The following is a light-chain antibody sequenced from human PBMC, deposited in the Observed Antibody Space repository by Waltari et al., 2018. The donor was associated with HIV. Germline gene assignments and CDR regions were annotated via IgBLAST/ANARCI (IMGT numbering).Light chain of an antibody. J-gene: IGLJ1*01. CDR3: GTWDSSLSAYV. CDR1: ISNVGENY. Sequence: VSAAPGQKVTISCSGGISNVGENYVSWYQQVPGEAPKLLMYENNKRPSGIPDRFSGSKSGTSATLDITGLQTGDEADYYCGTWDSSLSAYVFGTGTKVPVL. CDR2: ENN. V-gene: IGLV1-51*02.